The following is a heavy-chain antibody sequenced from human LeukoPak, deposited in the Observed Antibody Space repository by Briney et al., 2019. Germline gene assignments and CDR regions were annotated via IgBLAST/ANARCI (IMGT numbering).Heavy chain of an antibody. Sequence: GGSLRLSCAASGFTFSRQSMNWVRQAPGKGLEWVSSISTSSTYTYYADSVKGRFTISRDNARNSLFLQMNSLRAEDTAVYYCAKVVGASGYWGQGTLVTVSS. V-gene: IGHV3-21*01. D-gene: IGHD1-26*01. J-gene: IGHJ4*02. CDR3: AKVVGASGY. CDR2: ISTSSTYT. CDR1: GFTFSRQS.